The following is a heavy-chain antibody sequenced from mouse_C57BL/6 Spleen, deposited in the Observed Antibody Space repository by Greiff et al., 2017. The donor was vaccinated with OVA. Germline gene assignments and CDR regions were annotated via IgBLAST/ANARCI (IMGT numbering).Heavy chain of an antibody. D-gene: IGHD1-1*01. CDR3: ALYYGSSTGYFDV. Sequence: VQGVESGPGLVQPSQSLSITCTVSGFSLTSYGVHWVRQSPGKGLEWLGVIWSGGSTDYNAAFISRLSISKDNSKSQVFFKMNSLQADDTAIYYCALYYGSSTGYFDVWGTGTTVTVSS. V-gene: IGHV2-2*01. CDR2: IWSGGST. J-gene: IGHJ1*03. CDR1: GFSLTSYG.